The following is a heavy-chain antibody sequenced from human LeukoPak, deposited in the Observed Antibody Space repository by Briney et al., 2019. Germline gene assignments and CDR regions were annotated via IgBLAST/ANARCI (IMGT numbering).Heavy chain of an antibody. D-gene: IGHD6-19*01. CDR3: ARAVAGVANADY. Sequence: PGGSLRLSCAASGFTFSSYSMNWVRQAPGKGLEWVSYISSSSTIYYADSVKGRFTISRDNAKNSLYLQMNSLRDEDTAVYYCARAVAGVANADYWGQGTLVTVSS. J-gene: IGHJ4*02. CDR1: GFTFSSYS. CDR2: ISSSSTI. V-gene: IGHV3-48*02.